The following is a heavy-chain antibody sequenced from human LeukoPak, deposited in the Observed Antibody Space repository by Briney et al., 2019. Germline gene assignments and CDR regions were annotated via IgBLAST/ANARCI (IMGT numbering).Heavy chain of an antibody. D-gene: IGHD6-6*01. CDR1: GYTFTSYG. V-gene: IGHV1-18*01. CDR3: ARDPSGSIAPRLVDY. J-gene: IGHJ4*02. Sequence: ASVKVSCKASGYTFTSYGITWVRQAPGQGLEWMGWISAYNGNTNYAQKLQGRVIMTTDTSTSTAYMELRSLRSDDTAVYYCARDPSGSIAPRLVDYWGQGTLVTVSS. CDR2: ISAYNGNT.